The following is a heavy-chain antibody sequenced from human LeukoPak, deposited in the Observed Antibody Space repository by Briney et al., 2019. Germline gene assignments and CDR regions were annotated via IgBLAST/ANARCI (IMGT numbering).Heavy chain of an antibody. CDR2: IIPILGIS. V-gene: IGHV1-69*04. CDR3: ASQAERGYSDYDSPY. CDR1: GCTFNNYG. Sequence: SVKVSCKASGCTFNNYGISWVRQAPGQGLEWMGRIIPILGISNYAQKFQGRVTITADKSTSTAYMELSSLRSEDTAVYYCASQAERGYSDYDSPYWGQGTLVTVSS. D-gene: IGHD5-12*01. J-gene: IGHJ4*02.